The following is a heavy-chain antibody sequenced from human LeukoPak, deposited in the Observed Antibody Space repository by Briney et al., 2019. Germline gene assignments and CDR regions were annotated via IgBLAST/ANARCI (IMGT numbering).Heavy chain of an antibody. Sequence: SETLSLTCGVYGGSFSGYYWSWIPQPPGKGLEWIGEINHSGSTNYNPSLKSRVTISVDTSKNQFSLKLSSVTAADTAVYYCARGRESRYYDSNWGQGTLVTVSS. D-gene: IGHD3-22*01. CDR2: INHSGST. CDR1: GGSFSGYY. V-gene: IGHV4-34*01. CDR3: ARGRESRYYDSN. J-gene: IGHJ4*02.